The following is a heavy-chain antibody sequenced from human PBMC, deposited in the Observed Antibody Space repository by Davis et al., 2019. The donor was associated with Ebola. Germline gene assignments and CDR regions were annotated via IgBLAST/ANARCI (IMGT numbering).Heavy chain of an antibody. CDR3: AREGGGYYDSSQLSY. V-gene: IGHV1-69*13. D-gene: IGHD3-22*01. Sequence: SVKVSCKASGGTFSSYAISWVRQAPGQGLEWMGGIIPIFGTANYAQKFQGRVTITADESTSTAYMELSSLRSEDTAVYYCAREGGGYYDSSQLSYWGQGTLVTVSS. J-gene: IGHJ4*02. CDR2: IIPIFGTA. CDR1: GGTFSSYA.